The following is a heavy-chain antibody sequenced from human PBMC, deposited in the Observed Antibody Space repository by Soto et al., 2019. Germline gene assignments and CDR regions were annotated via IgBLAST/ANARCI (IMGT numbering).Heavy chain of an antibody. CDR2: ISYDEIDK. CDR3: AGRSGSSDY. CDR1: GFTFSNYT. Sequence: GGSLRLSCAASGFTFSNYTMHWVRQAPGMGLEWVALISYDEIDKYFADAVKGRFTISRDNSKNTLYSQMDSLRAEDTAVYYCAGRSGSSDYWGRGTLVTVSS. J-gene: IGHJ4*02. V-gene: IGHV3-30*04. D-gene: IGHD3-10*01.